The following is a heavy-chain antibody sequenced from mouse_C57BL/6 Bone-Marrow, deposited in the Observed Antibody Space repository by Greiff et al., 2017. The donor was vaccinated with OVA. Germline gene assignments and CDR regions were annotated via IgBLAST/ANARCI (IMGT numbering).Heavy chain of an antibody. V-gene: IGHV5-9-1*02. D-gene: IGHD1-1*01. CDR3: TRGPTTVVPFDY. J-gene: IGHJ2*01. CDR2: ISSGGDYI. CDR1: GFTFSSYA. Sequence: EVQVVESGEGLVKPGGSLKLSCAASGFTFSSYAMSWVRQTPEKRLEWVAYISSGGDYIYYADTVKGRFTISRDNARNTLYLQMSSLKSEDTAMYYCTRGPTTVVPFDYWGQGTTLTVSS.